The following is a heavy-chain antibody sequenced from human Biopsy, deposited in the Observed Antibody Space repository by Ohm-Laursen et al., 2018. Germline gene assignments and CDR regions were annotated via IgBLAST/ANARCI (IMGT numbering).Heavy chain of an antibody. D-gene: IGHD6-19*01. CDR1: GDTLTDLS. CDR2: FAPEDGAT. V-gene: IGHV1-24*01. CDR3: ATGIRTGWYYFDS. Sequence: GSSVKVSCNVSGDTLTDLSMYWLRQAPGEGLEWLGGFAPEDGATFYAHKFQGRVTVTEDTSTGTAYMELNSLRSEDTAVYYCATGIRTGWYYFDSWGQGTLVTVSS. J-gene: IGHJ4*02.